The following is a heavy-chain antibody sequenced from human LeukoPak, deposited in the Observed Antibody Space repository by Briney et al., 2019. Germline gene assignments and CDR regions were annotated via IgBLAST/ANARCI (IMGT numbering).Heavy chain of an antibody. V-gene: IGHV1-69*04. CDR1: GGTFSSYA. J-gene: IGHJ6*02. Sequence: SVKVSCKASGGTFSSYAISWVRQARGQGLEWMGRIIPILGMANYAQKFQGRVTITADKSTSTAYMELSSLRSEDTAVYYCASSSSWYRYYYYGMDVWGQGTTVTVSS. CDR3: ASSSSWYRYYYYGMDV. D-gene: IGHD6-13*01. CDR2: IIPILGMA.